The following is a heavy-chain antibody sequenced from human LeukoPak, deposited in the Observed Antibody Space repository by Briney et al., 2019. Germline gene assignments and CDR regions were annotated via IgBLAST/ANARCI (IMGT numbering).Heavy chain of an antibody. V-gene: IGHV1-18*01. CDR2: ISAYNGNT. D-gene: IGHD3-10*01. Sequence: WASVKVSCKASGYTFTSYGISWVRQAPGQGLEWMGWISAYNGNTNYAQKFQGRVTITRDTSASTAYMELSSLRSEDTAVYYCARAGDYYGSGSYYKNPTWFDPWGQGTLVTVSS. CDR1: GYTFTSYG. CDR3: ARAGDYYGSGSYYKNPTWFDP. J-gene: IGHJ5*02.